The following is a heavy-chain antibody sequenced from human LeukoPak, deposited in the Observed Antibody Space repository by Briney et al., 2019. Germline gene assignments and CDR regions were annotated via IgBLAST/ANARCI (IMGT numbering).Heavy chain of an antibody. CDR3: AQAFWDLSNSFDY. CDR2: INHSGST. Sequence: PSETLSLTCAVYGLSFWSYYGSGMRQPPGKGLEWIGEINHSGSTNYNPSLKSRVTISVDTSKNQFSLKLSSVTAADTAVYYCAQAFWDLSNSFDYWGQGTLVTVSS. J-gene: IGHJ4*02. V-gene: IGHV4-34*01. D-gene: IGHD4-11*01. CDR1: GLSFWSYY.